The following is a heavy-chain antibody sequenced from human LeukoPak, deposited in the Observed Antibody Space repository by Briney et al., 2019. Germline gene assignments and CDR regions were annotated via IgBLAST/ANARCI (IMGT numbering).Heavy chain of an antibody. D-gene: IGHD3-3*01. Sequence: SGPTLLKPTQTLTLTCTFSGFSLNTSGVGVGWIRQPPGKALEWLALIYWGDDERYSPSVKSRLTITKDTSKNQVVLTMTNMDPVDTATYYCAHRSNDFWSGYFDYWGQGTLVTVSS. J-gene: IGHJ4*02. CDR2: IYWGDDE. V-gene: IGHV2-5*02. CDR1: GFSLNTSGVG. CDR3: AHRSNDFWSGYFDY.